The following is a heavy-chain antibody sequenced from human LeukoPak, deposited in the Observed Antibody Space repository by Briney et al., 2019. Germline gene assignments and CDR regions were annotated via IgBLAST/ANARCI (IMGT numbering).Heavy chain of an antibody. D-gene: IGHD3-3*01. CDR1: GYSISSGYY. CDR3: ARDDYDFWSGTLDY. J-gene: IGHJ4*02. Sequence: SETLSLTCAVSGYSISSGYYWGWIRQPPGKGLERIGSIYHSGSTYYNPSLKSRVTISVDTSKNQFSLELSSVTAADTAVYYCARDDYDFWSGTLDYWGQGTLVTVSS. CDR2: IYHSGST. V-gene: IGHV4-38-2*02.